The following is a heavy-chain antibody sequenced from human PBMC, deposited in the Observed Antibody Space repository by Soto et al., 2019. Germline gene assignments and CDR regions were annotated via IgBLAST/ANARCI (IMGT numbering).Heavy chain of an antibody. D-gene: IGHD3-10*01. CDR2: ISGSGGST. J-gene: IGHJ6*02. CDR3: AKAGPGSYYSLVVYYYYGVDV. Sequence: GGSLRLSCAASGFTFSSYAMSWVRQAPGKGLEWVSAISGSGGSTYYADSVKGRFTISRDNSKNTLYLQMNSLRAEDTAVYYCAKAGPGSYYSLVVYYYYGVDVWGQGTTVTVSS. CDR1: GFTFSSYA. V-gene: IGHV3-23*01.